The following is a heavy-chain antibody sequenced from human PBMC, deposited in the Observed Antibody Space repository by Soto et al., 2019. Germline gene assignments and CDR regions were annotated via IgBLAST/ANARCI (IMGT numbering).Heavy chain of an antibody. J-gene: IGHJ3*02. CDR3: ARAYYYGSGSYFWGAFDI. CDR1: GGTFSSYT. Sequence: QVQLVQSGAEVKKPVSSVKVSCKASGGTFSSYTISWVRQAPGQGLEWMGRIIPILGIANYAQKFQGRVTITADKSTSTAYMELSSLRSEDTAVYYCARAYYYGSGSYFWGAFDIWGQGTMVTVSS. D-gene: IGHD3-10*01. CDR2: IIPILGIA. V-gene: IGHV1-69*02.